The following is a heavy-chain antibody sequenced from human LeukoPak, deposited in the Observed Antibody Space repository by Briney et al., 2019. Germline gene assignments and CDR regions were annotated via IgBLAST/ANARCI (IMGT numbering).Heavy chain of an antibody. CDR3: ARDPTSGSYYGFDY. D-gene: IGHD1-26*01. CDR2: IYYSGTT. V-gene: IGHV4-59*12. Sequence: SETLSLTCTVSGDSISGYYWSWIRQPPGKGLEWIGNIYYSGTTNYDPSLRSRVNMSLDASKNQFSLRLSSVTAADTAVYYCARDPTSGSYYGFDYWGQGTLVTVSS. J-gene: IGHJ4*02. CDR1: GDSISGYY.